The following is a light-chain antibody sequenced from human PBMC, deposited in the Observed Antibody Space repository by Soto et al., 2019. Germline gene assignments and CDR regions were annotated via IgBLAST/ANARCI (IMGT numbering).Light chain of an antibody. CDR1: ASDVGDHNY. Sequence: QSALTQPASVSRSPGQSITISCTGTASDVGDHNYVSWYQQHPGKAPKLMIYDVSNRPSGVSDRFSGSKSGNSASLTISGLQAEDEAEYYCSSYTSSITWVFGGGTKLTVL. J-gene: IGLJ3*02. CDR2: DVS. V-gene: IGLV2-14*03. CDR3: SSYTSSITWV.